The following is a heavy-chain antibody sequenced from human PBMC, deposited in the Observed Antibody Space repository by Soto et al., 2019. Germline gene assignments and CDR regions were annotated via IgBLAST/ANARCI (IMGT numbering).Heavy chain of an antibody. D-gene: IGHD5-18*01. CDR1: GFTSSDNY. J-gene: IGHJ4*02. CDR2: ISSTSSYS. CDR3: AGGGYTYGRHDY. V-gene: IGHV3-11*03. Sequence: XGSLGLSFAASGFTSSDNYMSWFRRDPRKGLEWVSHISSTSSYSNHADSVKGRFTTSRDNAKNSLYLHMNGLSAEDTAVYYCAGGGYTYGRHDYWGRGTLVTVSS.